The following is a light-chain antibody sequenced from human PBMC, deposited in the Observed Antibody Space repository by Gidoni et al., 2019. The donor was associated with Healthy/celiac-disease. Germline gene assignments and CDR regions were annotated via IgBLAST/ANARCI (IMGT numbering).Light chain of an antibody. J-gene: IGKJ3*01. CDR3: QQYGSSPFT. CDR1: QRVSSSY. CDR2: GAS. V-gene: IGKV3-20*01. Sequence: EIVLTQSPGTLSLSPGERATLSCRASQRVSSSYLAWYQQKPGQAPRLLIYGASSRATGNPDRFSGRESGTDFTLTISRLGPEDFAVYYCQQYGSSPFTFGPGTKVDIK.